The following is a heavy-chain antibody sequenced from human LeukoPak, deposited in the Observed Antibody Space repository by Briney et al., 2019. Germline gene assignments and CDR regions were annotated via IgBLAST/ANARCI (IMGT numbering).Heavy chain of an antibody. CDR2: INSDSGGT. V-gene: IGHV1-2*02. J-gene: IGHJ3*02. CDR3: ARGRVHSWSDAFDI. D-gene: IGHD1-1*01. CDR1: GYTFTGHY. Sequence: GASVKVSCKASGYTFTGHYMHWVRQAPGQGLEWMGWINSDSGGTKYVQKFQGSVIMTRVTSISTAYMELSRLKSDDTAVYYCARGRVHSWSDAFDIWGQGTTVTVSS.